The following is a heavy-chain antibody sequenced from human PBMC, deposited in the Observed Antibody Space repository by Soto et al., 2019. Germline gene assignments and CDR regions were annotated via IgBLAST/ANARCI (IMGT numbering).Heavy chain of an antibody. D-gene: IGHD3-10*01. V-gene: IGHV4-31*03. CDR2: IYYSGST. Sequence: SETLSLTCTVSGGSISSGGYYWSWIRQHPGKGLEWIGYIYYSGSTYYNPSLKSRVTISVDTSKNQFSLKLSSVTAADTAVYYCARDLYGSGSYYKGGAFDIWGQGTMVTVSS. J-gene: IGHJ3*02. CDR1: GGSISSGGYY. CDR3: ARDLYGSGSYYKGGAFDI.